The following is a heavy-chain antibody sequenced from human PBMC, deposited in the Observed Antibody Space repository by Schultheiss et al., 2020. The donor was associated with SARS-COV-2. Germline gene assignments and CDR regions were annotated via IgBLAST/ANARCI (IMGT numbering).Heavy chain of an antibody. D-gene: IGHD3-10*01. J-gene: IGHJ6*02. Sequence: GGSLRLSCAASGFTFSSYAMHWVRQAPGKGLEWVAVISYDGSNKYYADSVKGRFTISRDNSKNTLYLQMNSLRAGDTAVYYCARAMESGSYYNGGMDVWGQGTTVTVSS. CDR3: ARAMESGSYYNGGMDV. V-gene: IGHV3-30*04. CDR2: ISYDGSNK. CDR1: GFTFSSYA.